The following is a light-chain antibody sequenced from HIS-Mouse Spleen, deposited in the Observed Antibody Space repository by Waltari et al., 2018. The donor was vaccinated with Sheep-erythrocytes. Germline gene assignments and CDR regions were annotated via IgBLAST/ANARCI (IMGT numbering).Light chain of an antibody. J-gene: IGKJ2*01. Sequence: EIVLTQSPGTLSLSPGERPTLSCRASQSVSSSYLAWYQQKPGQAPRLLIYGASSRATGIPDRFSGSGSGTDFTLTISRLEPEDFAVYYCQQRSNWYTFGQGTKLEIK. CDR1: QSVSSSY. V-gene: IGKV3D-20*02. CDR2: GAS. CDR3: QQRSNWYT.